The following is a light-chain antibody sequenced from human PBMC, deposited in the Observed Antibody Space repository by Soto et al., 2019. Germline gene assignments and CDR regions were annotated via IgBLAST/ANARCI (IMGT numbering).Light chain of an antibody. CDR1: QSVSNNY. CDR2: GVS. J-gene: IGKJ1*01. Sequence: EIVLTQSPGTLSLSPGERATLSCRDSQSVSNNYLAWYQQKPGQAPRLLIYGVSNTATGTPDRFSGSGSGTDFTLTISRLEPEDLAVYYCQQYGSSGTFGQGTKVDIK. CDR3: QQYGSSGT. V-gene: IGKV3-20*01.